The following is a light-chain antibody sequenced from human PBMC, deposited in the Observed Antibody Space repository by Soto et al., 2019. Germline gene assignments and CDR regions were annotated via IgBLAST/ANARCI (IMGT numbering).Light chain of an antibody. Sequence: ETVLSQSPVILSVTPGETATLSSRARESVTRNLAWYQHMPGQAPRLLVFHASVRATGIPDRFSGSGSGTEFSLTISNLQSEDFAVYFCQQYNDWPPITFGQGTRLEIK. CDR1: ESVTRN. CDR3: QQYNDWPPIT. V-gene: IGKV3-15*01. CDR2: HAS. J-gene: IGKJ5*01.